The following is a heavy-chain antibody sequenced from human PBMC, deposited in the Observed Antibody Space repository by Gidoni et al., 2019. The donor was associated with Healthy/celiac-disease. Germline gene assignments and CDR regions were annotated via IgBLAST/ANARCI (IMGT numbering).Heavy chain of an antibody. V-gene: IGHV4-38-2*02. Sequence: QVQLQESGPGLVKPSETLSLTCTVSGYSISSGYYWGWIRQPPGKGLEWIGSIYHSGSTYYNPSLKSRVTISVDTSKNQFSLKLSSVTAADTAVYYCARAGDKGWFDPWGQGTLVTVSS. CDR3: ARAGDKGWFDP. CDR2: IYHSGST. CDR1: GYSISSGYY. J-gene: IGHJ5*02. D-gene: IGHD3-16*01.